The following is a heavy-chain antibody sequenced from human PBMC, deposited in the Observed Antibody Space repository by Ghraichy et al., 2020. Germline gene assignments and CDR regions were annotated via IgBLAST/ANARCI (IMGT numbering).Heavy chain of an antibody. J-gene: IGHJ4*02. CDR3: ARDQGPPYGGNAAFDF. Sequence: GGSLRLSCEASGFTFREHYMHWIRQAPGEGLEWILYISGSGRTIHYTDSVKGRFTISRDNAKNTVSLQMNSLRAEDTALYFCARDQGPPYGGNAAFDFWGPGTLVTVSS. V-gene: IGHV3-11*01. D-gene: IGHD4-23*01. CDR1: GFTFREHY. CDR2: ISGSGRTI.